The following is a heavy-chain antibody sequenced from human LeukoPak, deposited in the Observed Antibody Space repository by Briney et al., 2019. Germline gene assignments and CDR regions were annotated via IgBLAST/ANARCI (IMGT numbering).Heavy chain of an antibody. CDR3: AAMYGSGWYGYY. CDR1: GFTFSSYA. Sequence: GGSLRLSCAASGFTFSSYAMHWVRQAPGKRLEWVAVISYDGSNKYYADSVKGRFTISRDNSKNTLYLQMNSLRAEDTAVYYCAAMYGSGWYGYYWGQGTLVTVSS. J-gene: IGHJ4*02. V-gene: IGHV3-30*04. D-gene: IGHD6-19*01. CDR2: ISYDGSNK.